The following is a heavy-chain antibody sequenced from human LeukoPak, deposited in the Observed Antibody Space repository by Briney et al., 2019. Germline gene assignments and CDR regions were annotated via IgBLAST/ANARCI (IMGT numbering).Heavy chain of an antibody. D-gene: IGHD3-10*01. V-gene: IGHV1-46*03. J-gene: IGHJ4*02. CDR1: GYTFTSYY. CDR2: INPSGGST. CDR3: ARLVRGVLFDY. Sequence: ASEKVSCKASGYTFTSYYMHWVRQAPGQGLEWMGIINPSGGSTSYAQKFQGRVTMTRDTSTSTVYMELSSLRSEDTAVYYCARLVRGVLFDYWGQGTLVTVSS.